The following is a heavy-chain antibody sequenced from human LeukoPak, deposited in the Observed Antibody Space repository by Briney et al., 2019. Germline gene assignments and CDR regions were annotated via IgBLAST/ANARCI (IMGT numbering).Heavy chain of an antibody. J-gene: IGHJ4*02. CDR3: AKAGYSGYDYSDY. CDR2: ISGSGGST. V-gene: IGHV3-23*01. Sequence: QPGGSLRLSCAASGFTFSSYAMSWVRQAPGKGLEWISAISGSGGSTYYADSVKGRFTISRDNSKNTLYLQMNSLRAEDTAVYYCAKAGYSGYDYSDYWGQGTLVTVSS. CDR1: GFTFSSYA. D-gene: IGHD5-12*01.